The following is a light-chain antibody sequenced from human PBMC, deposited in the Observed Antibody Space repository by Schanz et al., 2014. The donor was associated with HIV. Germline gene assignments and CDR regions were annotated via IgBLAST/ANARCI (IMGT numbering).Light chain of an antibody. J-gene: IGLJ1*01. CDR3: SSKATGGRAPFV. V-gene: IGLV2-14*03. Sequence: QSALTQPASVSGSPGQSITISCTGTSSDVGGYNYVSWYQQHPGKPPKLIIYDVTYRPSGVSDRFSGSKSGNTASLSISGLQAEDEADYYCSSKATGGRAPFVFGGGTKLTVL. CDR2: DVT. CDR1: SSDVGGYNY.